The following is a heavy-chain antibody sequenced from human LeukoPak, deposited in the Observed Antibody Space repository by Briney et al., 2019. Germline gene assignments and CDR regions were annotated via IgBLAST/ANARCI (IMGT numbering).Heavy chain of an antibody. CDR2: IYYGGST. V-gene: IGHV4-30-4*01. D-gene: IGHD5-18*01. CDR1: GGSISSGDYY. CDR3: ARDLPALVPVY. J-gene: IGHJ4*02. Sequence: SETLSLTCTVSGGSISSGDYYWSWIRQPPGKGLEWIGYIYYGGSTYYNPTLKSRVTISVDTSNNQFSLKLSSVTAADTAVYYCARDLPALVPVYWGQGTLVTVSS.